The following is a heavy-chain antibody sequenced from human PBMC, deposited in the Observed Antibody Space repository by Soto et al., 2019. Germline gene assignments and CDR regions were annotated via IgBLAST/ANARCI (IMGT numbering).Heavy chain of an antibody. Sequence: PGGSLRLSCVTSGFTFNNYGIHWVRQAPGKGLEWVAVMWAGGRKENYADSVKGRFTMSRDLSKNTLYLQMDSQRAEDTAVYYCARDIDTSSHFGWFDPWGQGTLVTVSS. CDR2: MWAGGRKE. V-gene: IGHV3-33*01. D-gene: IGHD2-2*01. CDR1: GFTFNNYG. CDR3: ARDIDTSSHFGWFDP. J-gene: IGHJ5*02.